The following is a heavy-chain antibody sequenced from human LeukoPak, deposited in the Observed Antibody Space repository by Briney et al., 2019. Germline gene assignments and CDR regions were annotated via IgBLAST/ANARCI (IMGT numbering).Heavy chain of an antibody. CDR1: GYTFTIYG. Sequence: GASVKVSCKASGYTFTIYGITWVRQAPGQGLEWMGWISAYNGNTKYAQKLQGRVTMTRDMSTSTVYMELSSLRSEDTAVYYCARDTYYDSSGLVDYWGQGTLVTVSS. V-gene: IGHV1-18*01. CDR3: ARDTYYDSSGLVDY. CDR2: ISAYNGNT. J-gene: IGHJ4*02. D-gene: IGHD3-22*01.